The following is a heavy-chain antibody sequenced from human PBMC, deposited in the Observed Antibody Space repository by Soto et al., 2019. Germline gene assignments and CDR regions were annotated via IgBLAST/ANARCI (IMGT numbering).Heavy chain of an antibody. V-gene: IGHV3-23*01. J-gene: IGHJ4*02. D-gene: IGHD5-18*01. CDR3: ATYLNPIQLWSWGLDY. CDR1: GFTFSSYS. CDR2: ISGSGGST. Sequence: GGSLRLSCAASGFTFSSYSMSWVRQAPGKGLEWVSAISGSGGSTYYADSVKGRFTISRDNSKNTLYLQMNSLRAEDTAVYYCATYLNPIQLWSWGLDYWGQGTLVTVSS.